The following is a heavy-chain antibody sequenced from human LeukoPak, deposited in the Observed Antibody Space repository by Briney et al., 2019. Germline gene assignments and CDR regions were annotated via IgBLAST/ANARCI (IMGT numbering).Heavy chain of an antibody. Sequence: SVKVSCKASGGTFSSYAISWVRQAPGQGLEWMGRIIPIFGIANYAQKFQGRVTITADKSTSTAYMELSSLRSEDTAVYYCARDLHCGGNACDYWGQGTLVTVSS. CDR3: ARDLHCGGNACDY. J-gene: IGHJ4*02. CDR1: GGTFSSYA. D-gene: IGHD4-23*01. CDR2: IIPIFGIA. V-gene: IGHV1-69*04.